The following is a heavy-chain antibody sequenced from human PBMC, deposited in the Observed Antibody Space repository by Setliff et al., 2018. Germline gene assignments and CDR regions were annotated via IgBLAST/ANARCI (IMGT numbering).Heavy chain of an antibody. V-gene: IGHV4-61*02. CDR3: ARAKGYCSSTSCRIYYFDY. CDR1: VGSIRSPGYY. CDR2: IFTTGDT. J-gene: IGHJ4*02. Sequence: PSETLSLTCTVSVGSIRSPGYYWNWIRQPAGKGLEWIGRIFTTGDTSYNPSLQSRVTISLDKSKSQFSLKLSSVTAADTAVYYCARAKGYCSSTSCRIYYFDYWGQGTLVTVSS. D-gene: IGHD2-2*01.